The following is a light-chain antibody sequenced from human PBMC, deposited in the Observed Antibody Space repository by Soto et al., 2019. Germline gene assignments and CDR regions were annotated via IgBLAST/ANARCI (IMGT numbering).Light chain of an antibody. CDR3: QQHGISHIT. J-gene: IGKJ5*01. CDR1: QSVSNNY. Sequence: EIVLTQAPVTLSLSPGERSTLSCRPSQSVSNNYLAWYQQKPGQAPRXXIYGASSRATGIPDRFSGSGSGTDLTLTISRLQPEDCEVYYCQQHGISHITFVQGTRLEIK. CDR2: GAS. V-gene: IGKV3-20*01.